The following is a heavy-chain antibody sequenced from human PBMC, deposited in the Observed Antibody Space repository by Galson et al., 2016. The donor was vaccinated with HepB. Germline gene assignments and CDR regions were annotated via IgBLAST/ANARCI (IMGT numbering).Heavy chain of an antibody. V-gene: IGHV4-31*03. CDR1: GGSINSVGFY. J-gene: IGHJ5*01. D-gene: IGHD5-12*01. Sequence: TLSLTCTVSGGSINSVGFYWSWIRLHPGKGLEWIGYIHNSGSTYYNTSLRSRFFISLDKSKRQFFLKVNSVTAADTAVYYCARRARPSPTSPGSFDYWGHGTLVTVSS. CDR3: ARRARPSPTSPGSFDY. CDR2: IHNSGST.